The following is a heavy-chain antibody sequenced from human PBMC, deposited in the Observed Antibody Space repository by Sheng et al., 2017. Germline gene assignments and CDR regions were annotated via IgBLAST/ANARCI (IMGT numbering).Heavy chain of an antibody. Sequence: QVQLVESGGGVVQPGRSLRLSCAASGFTFSSYAMHWVRQAPGKGLEWVAVISYDGSNKYYADSVKGRFTISRDNSKNTLYLQMNSLRAEDTAVYYCARGQGIVRGDYFDYWGQGTLVTVSS. V-gene: IGHV3-30*04. D-gene: IGHD1-26*01. J-gene: IGHJ4*02. CDR2: ISYDGSNK. CDR1: GFTFSSYA. CDR3: ARGQGIVRGDYFDY.